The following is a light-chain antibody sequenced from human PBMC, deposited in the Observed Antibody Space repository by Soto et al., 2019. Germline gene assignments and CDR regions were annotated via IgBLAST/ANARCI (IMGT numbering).Light chain of an antibody. CDR2: NNN. J-gene: IGLJ1*01. V-gene: IGLV1-44*01. Sequence: QSVLTQPPSASGTPGQRVTISCSGSSSNIGSNTVNWYQQLPGTAPKLLIYNNNQRPSGVPDRVSGSKSGPSASLAISGLQSDDEADYYCAAWDDSLHGLVFATGTKLTVL. CDR3: AAWDDSLHGLV. CDR1: SSNIGSNT.